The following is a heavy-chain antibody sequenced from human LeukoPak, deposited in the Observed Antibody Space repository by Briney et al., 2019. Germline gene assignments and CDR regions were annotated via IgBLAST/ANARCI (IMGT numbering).Heavy chain of an antibody. CDR3: AHRPVTTGTTSYVDY. CDR2: IYWDDDK. V-gene: IGHV2-5*02. CDR1: GFSRSTHEAG. Sequence: SGPTLVKPTQPLTLTCTYSGFSRSTHEAGVGWIRQPPGKALEWLALIYWDDDKRYSPSMKSRLTITKDNSKNQVVLTMTNMDPVETATYYCAHRPVTTGTTSYVDYWGQGTLVTVSS. J-gene: IGHJ4*02. D-gene: IGHD1-1*01.